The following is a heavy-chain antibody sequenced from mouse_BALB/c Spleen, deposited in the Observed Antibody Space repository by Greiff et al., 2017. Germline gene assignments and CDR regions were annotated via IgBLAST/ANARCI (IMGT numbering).Heavy chain of an antibody. D-gene: IGHD1-1*01. Sequence: VHLVESGPSLVQPSQSLSITCTVSGFSLTSYGVHWVRQSPGKGLEWLGVIWRGGSTDYNAAFMSRLSITKDNSKSQVFFKMNSLQADDTAIYYCAQYGSSYNYYAMDYWGQGTSVTVSS. CDR3: AQYGSSYNYYAMDY. J-gene: IGHJ4*01. V-gene: IGHV2-5-1*01. CDR2: IWRGGST. CDR1: GFSLTSYG.